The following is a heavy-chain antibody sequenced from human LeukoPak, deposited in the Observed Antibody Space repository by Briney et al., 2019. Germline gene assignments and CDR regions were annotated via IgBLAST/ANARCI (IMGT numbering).Heavy chain of an antibody. J-gene: IGHJ5*02. CDR1: GGTFSSYG. Sequence: ASVKVSCKASGGTFSSYGISWVRQAPGQGLEWMGWISAYNGNTNYAQKLQGRVTMTTDTSTSTAYMELRSLRSDDTAVYYCARDGGGSYLRSWFDPWGQGTLVTVSS. V-gene: IGHV1-18*01. D-gene: IGHD1-26*01. CDR3: ARDGGGSYLRSWFDP. CDR2: ISAYNGNT.